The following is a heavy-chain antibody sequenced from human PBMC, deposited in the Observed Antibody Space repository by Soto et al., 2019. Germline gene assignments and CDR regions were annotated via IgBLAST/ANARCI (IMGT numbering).Heavy chain of an antibody. V-gene: IGHV4-31*03. CDR3: ARSVVVRFNWFDP. CDR1: GGSISSGGYY. Sequence: PSETLSLTCTVSGGSISSGGYYWSWIRQHPGKGLEWIGYIYYSGSTYYNPSLKSRVTISVDTSKNQFSLKLSSVTAADTAVYYCARSVVVRFNWFDPWGQGTLVTVSS. J-gene: IGHJ5*02. D-gene: IGHD2-15*01. CDR2: IYYSGST.